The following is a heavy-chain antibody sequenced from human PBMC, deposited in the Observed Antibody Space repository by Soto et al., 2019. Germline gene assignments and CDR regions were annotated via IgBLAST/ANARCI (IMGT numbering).Heavy chain of an antibody. CDR3: ARDRAGSGSLFGY. CDR1: GYSFTNYG. CDR2: ISAYNGNT. V-gene: IGHV1-18*01. D-gene: IGHD1-26*01. Sequence: QVQLVQSGAEVEKPGASVKVSCKASGYSFTNYGITWVRQAPGQGLEWMGWISAYNGNTNYAQKLQDRVTMTRDTATSTAYMELRSLRSDDTAVYYCARDRAGSGSLFGYWGQGTLVTVSS. J-gene: IGHJ4*02.